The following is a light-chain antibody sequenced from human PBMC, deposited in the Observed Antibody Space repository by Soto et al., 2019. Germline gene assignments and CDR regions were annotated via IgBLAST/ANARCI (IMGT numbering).Light chain of an antibody. J-gene: IGLJ1*01. CDR3: CSYAGSSTFYV. Sequence: ALTQPASVSGSPGQSITISCTGTSSDVGSYNLVSWYQQHPGKAPKLMIYEGSKRPSGVSNRFSGSKSGNTASPTISGLQAEDEADYYCCSYAGSSTFYVFGTGTKVTV. V-gene: IGLV2-23*01. CDR1: SSDVGSYNL. CDR2: EGS.